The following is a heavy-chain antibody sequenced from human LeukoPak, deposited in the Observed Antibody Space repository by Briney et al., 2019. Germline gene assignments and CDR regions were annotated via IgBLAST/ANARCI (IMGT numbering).Heavy chain of an antibody. V-gene: IGHV3-23*01. D-gene: IGHD6-19*01. J-gene: IGHJ4*02. CDR3: AKAYTSGWYYFDY. Sequence: GGSLRLSCAASGFTFDDYGMSWVRQAPGKGLEWVSTITGSSVSTYYADSVKGRFTISRDNSKNTLYLQMNSLRAEDTAIYYCAKAYTSGWYYFDYWGQGTLVTVSS. CDR2: ITGSSVST. CDR1: GFTFDDYG.